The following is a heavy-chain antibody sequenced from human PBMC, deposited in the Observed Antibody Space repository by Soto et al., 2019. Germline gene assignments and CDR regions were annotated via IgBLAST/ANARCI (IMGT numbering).Heavy chain of an antibody. CDR2: IYYSGST. V-gene: IGHV4-39*01. CDR3: ARHEDSSSWISAFDP. D-gene: IGHD6-13*01. CDR1: GGSISSSSYY. J-gene: IGHJ5*02. Sequence: QLQLQESGPGLVKPSETLSLTCTVSGGSISSSSYYWGWIRQPPGKGLEWIGSIYYSGSTYYNPSLKSRVTISVDTSKNQFSLKLSSVTAADTAVYYCARHEDSSSWISAFDPWGQGTLVTVSS.